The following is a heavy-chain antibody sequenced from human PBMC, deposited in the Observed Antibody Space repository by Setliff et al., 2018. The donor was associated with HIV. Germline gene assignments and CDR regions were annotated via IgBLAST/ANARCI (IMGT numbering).Heavy chain of an antibody. D-gene: IGHD1-26*01. CDR3: ARGWEGGMDY. J-gene: IGHJ4*02. Sequence: GASVKVSCKVSGYIITELSMHCVRQAPGQGLEWLGMINPSGGSTWYAQKFQGRVTMTGDTSTNTLYMELSSLRSEDTAVYYCARGWEGGMDYWGQGTLVTVSS. V-gene: IGHV1-46*01. CDR1: GYIITELS. CDR2: INPSGGST.